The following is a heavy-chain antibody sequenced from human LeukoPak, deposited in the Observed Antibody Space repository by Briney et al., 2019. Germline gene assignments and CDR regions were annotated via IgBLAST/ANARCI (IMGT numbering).Heavy chain of an antibody. CDR2: ISGYNGDT. V-gene: IGHV1-18*01. CDR3: ATSTGGYSDLYFHY. CDR1: GYTFTAYG. Sequence: GASVKVSCKASGYTFTAYGISWVRQAPGRGLEWMGWISGYNGDTKYAQRFEGRVTMTTDTSTTTAFMDLRSLRSDDTAVYFCATSTGGYSDLYFHYWGQGTLVSVSS. D-gene: IGHD3-22*01. J-gene: IGHJ4*02.